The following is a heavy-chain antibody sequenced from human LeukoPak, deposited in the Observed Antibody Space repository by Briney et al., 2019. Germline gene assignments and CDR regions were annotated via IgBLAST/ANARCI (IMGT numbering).Heavy chain of an antibody. CDR2: ISAYNGNT. Sequence: ASVKVSCKASGYTFTGYGISWVRQAPGQGLEWMGWISAYNGNTNYAQKLQGRVTMTTDTSTSTAYMELRSLRSDDTAVYYCARDRSPPSRAIVATEYYFDYWGQGTLVTVSS. J-gene: IGHJ4*02. CDR1: GYTFTGYG. CDR3: ARDRSPPSRAIVATEYYFDY. D-gene: IGHD5-12*01. V-gene: IGHV1-18*01.